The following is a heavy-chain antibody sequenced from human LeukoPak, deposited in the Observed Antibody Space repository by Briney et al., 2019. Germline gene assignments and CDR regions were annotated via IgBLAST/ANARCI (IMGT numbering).Heavy chain of an antibody. CDR3: AREATKNAFDI. CDR1: GYTFTSYY. D-gene: IGHD5-24*01. V-gene: IGHV1-46*01. Sequence: ASVKVSSKASGYTFTSYYMHWVRQAPGQGLEWMGIINPSGGSTSYAQKFQGRVTMTRDTSTSTVYMELSSLRSEDTAVYYCAREATKNAFDIWGQGTMVTVSS. J-gene: IGHJ3*02. CDR2: INPSGGST.